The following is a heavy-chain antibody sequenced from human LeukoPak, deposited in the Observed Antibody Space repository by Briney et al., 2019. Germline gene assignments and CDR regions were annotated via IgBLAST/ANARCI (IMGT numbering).Heavy chain of an antibody. Sequence: PSETLSLTCAVYGGSFSGYYCSCIRQPPGKGLEWIGEINHSGSTNYTPPLTSRVTISVDTSKNQFSLKLSSVTAADTAVYYCARGGHCSGGSCFYYYYYGMDVWGQGTTVTVSS. D-gene: IGHD2-15*01. J-gene: IGHJ6*02. CDR2: INHSGST. CDR1: GGSFSGYY. CDR3: ARGGHCSGGSCFYYYYYGMDV. V-gene: IGHV4-34*01.